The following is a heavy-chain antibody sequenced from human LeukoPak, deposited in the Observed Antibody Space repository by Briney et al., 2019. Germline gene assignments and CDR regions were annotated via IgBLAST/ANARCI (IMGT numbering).Heavy chain of an antibody. CDR3: TREGVGGFDI. CDR1: GFTFSRYW. CDR2: IKEDGSEK. J-gene: IGHJ3*02. V-gene: IGHV3-7*01. D-gene: IGHD3-16*01. Sequence: GGSLRLSCAASGFTFSRYWMSWVRQAPGKGPEWVANIKEDGSEKDFVDSVKGRLSISRDNAKNSLYLQVHRLRAEDTAVYFCTREGVGGFDIWGQGAMVTVSS.